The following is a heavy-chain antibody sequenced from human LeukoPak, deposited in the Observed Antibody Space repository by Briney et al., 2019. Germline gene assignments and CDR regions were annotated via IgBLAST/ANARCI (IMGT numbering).Heavy chain of an antibody. J-gene: IGHJ4*02. CDR1: GGSISSGGYY. CDR3: AATYYYDSSFDY. D-gene: IGHD3-22*01. Sequence: SETLSLTCTVSGGSISSGGYYWSWIRQHPGKGLEWIGYIYYSGSTYYNPSLKSRVTISADTSKNQFSLKLSSVTAADTAVYYCAATYYYDSSFDYWGQGTLVTVSS. V-gene: IGHV4-31*03. CDR2: IYYSGST.